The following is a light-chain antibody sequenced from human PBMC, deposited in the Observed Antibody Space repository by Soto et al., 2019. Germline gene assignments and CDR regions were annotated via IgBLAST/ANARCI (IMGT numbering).Light chain of an antibody. V-gene: IGKV3-15*01. CDR1: QSVSSN. CDR3: QQYNTWPLT. Sequence: ETVMTQSPATLSVSPGERPTLSCSASQSVSSNLAWYQQKPGQAPRLLIYDASTRATGIPARFSGSGSGTEFTLTISSLQSEDFGVYYCQQYNTWPLTLGPWTKVDIK. CDR2: DAS. J-gene: IGKJ3*01.